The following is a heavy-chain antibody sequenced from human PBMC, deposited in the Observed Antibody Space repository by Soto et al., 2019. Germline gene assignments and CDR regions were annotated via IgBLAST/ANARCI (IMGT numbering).Heavy chain of an antibody. CDR3: ARVTRLSKWPIEYSSSSLGY. J-gene: IGHJ4*02. V-gene: IGHV1-46*01. CDR2: INPSGGST. Sequence: ASVKVSCKASGYTFTSYYMHWVRQAPGQGLEWMGIINPSGGSTSYAQKFQGRVTMTRDTSTSTVYMELSSLRSEDTAVYYCARVTRLSKWPIEYSSSSLGYWGQGTLVTVSS. CDR1: GYTFTSYY. D-gene: IGHD6-6*01.